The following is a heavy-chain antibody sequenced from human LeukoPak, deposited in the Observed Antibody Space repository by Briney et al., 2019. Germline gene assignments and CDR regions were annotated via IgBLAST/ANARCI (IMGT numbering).Heavy chain of an antibody. J-gene: IGHJ6*03. CDR3: AVQRRDGYNLGLYYYYYMDV. CDR1: GGSISSHY. CDR2: IYYSGST. D-gene: IGHD5-24*01. V-gene: IGHV4-59*11. Sequence: SETLSLTCTVSGGSISSHYWSWIRQPPGKGLEWIGNIYYSGSTNYNPSLKSRVTISVDTSKNQFSLKLSSVTAADTAVYYCAVQRRDGYNLGLYYYYYMDVWGKGTTVTVSS.